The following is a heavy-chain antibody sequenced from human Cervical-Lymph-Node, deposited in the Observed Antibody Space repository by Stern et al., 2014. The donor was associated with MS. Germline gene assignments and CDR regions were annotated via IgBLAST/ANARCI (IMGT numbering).Heavy chain of an antibody. Sequence: EVQLVESGGGLVQPGGSLRVSCAASGFTFRRYAMHWVRQAPGKWLQWVSGVSGRGSDTAYADFVGARFSISRDNSHNTEYLQMNSLSAEDTTVYYCAKGQAPPYYYGPRTFGGGVDFWGQGALVTVSS. D-gene: IGHD3-10*01. J-gene: IGHJ4*02. CDR2: VSGRGSDT. CDR1: GFTFRRYA. CDR3: AKGQAPPYYYGPRTFGGGVDF. V-gene: IGHV3-23*04.